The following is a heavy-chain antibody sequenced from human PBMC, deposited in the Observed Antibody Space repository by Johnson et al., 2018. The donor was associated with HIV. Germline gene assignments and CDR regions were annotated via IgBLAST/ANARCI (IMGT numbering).Heavy chain of an antibody. Sequence: VQLVESGGGLVQPGGSLRLSCAASGFTFSSYAMHWVRQAPGKGLEYVSAISSNGGSTYYANSVKGRFTISRDNSKNTLYLQMGSLRAEDMAVYYCASHLGDYYGDYNMGGVFDIWGQGTMVTVSS. CDR1: GFTFSSYA. V-gene: IGHV3-64*01. CDR2: ISSNGGST. D-gene: IGHD4-17*01. J-gene: IGHJ3*02. CDR3: ASHLGDYYGDYNMGGVFDI.